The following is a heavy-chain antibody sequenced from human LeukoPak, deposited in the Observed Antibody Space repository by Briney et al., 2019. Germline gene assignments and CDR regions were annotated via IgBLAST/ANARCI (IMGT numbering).Heavy chain of an antibody. V-gene: IGHV5-51*01. CDR3: ARERGSYCGGDCYSGFDY. CDR2: IYPGDSDT. Sequence: GESLKISRKGSGYSFTTYWIGWVRQMPGKGLEWMGIIYPGDSDTRYSPSFQGQVTISADKSISTAYLQWSSLKASDTAMYYCARERGSYCGGDCYSGFDYWGQGTLVTVSS. J-gene: IGHJ4*02. D-gene: IGHD2-21*02. CDR1: GYSFTTYW.